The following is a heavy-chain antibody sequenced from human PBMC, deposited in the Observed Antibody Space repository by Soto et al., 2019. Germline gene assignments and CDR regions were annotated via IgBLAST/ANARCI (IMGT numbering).Heavy chain of an antibody. J-gene: IGHJ4*02. D-gene: IGHD5-12*01. Sequence: PGGSLRLSCAASGFTFSSYAMSWVRQAPGKGLEWVSVISGSGGSTYYADSVKGRFTISRDNSKNTLYLQMNSLRGDDTAVYYCAKHIDGSNHFDYCGEGALDTVSS. CDR1: GFTFSSYA. CDR3: AKHIDGSNHFDY. V-gene: IGHV3-23*01. CDR2: ISGSGGST.